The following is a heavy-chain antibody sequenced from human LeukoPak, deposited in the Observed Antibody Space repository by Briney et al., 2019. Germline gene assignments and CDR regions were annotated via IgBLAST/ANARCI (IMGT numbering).Heavy chain of an antibody. V-gene: IGHV1-8*01. J-gene: IGHJ6*02. CDR3: ARGGNEYDFWSAYYYYGMDV. CDR1: GYTCTSYD. D-gene: IGHD3-3*01. CDR2: MNPNSCNT. Sequence: ASVKVSCKASGYTCTSYDINWVRQATGQGLEWMGWMNPNSCNTGYAQKFQGRVTMTRNTSISTAYMELRSLRSEDTAVYYCARGGNEYDFWSAYYYYGMDVWGQGTTVTVSS.